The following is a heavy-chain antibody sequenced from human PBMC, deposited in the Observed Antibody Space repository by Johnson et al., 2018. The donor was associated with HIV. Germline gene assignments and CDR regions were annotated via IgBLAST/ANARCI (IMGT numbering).Heavy chain of an antibody. CDR2: ISYDGSNK. CDR1: EFTFSSYA. V-gene: IGHV3-30*04. Sequence: QVQLLESGGGVVQPGRSLRLSCAASEFTFSSYAMHWVRQAPGKGLEWVAVISYDGSNKYYADSVKGRFTISRDNSKNTLYLQMNSLRAEDTAVYYCARDGRITGTKDAFDIWGQGTMVTVSS. CDR3: ARDGRITGTKDAFDI. D-gene: IGHD1-7*01. J-gene: IGHJ3*02.